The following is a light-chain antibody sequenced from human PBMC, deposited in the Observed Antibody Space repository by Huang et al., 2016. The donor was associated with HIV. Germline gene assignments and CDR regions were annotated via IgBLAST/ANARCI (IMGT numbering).Light chain of an antibody. V-gene: IGKV1-39*01. J-gene: IGKJ3*01. CDR1: QSISSN. CDR2: AAA. CDR3: QQSYSTPWVT. Sequence: DIQMTQSPSSLSASVGDRVTITCRASQSISSNLNWYQQRPGKAPKLLIYAAASLQRGVPSRVSGGGSGTDFTLIISSLQPEDFATYYCQQSYSTPWVTFGPGTKVDIK.